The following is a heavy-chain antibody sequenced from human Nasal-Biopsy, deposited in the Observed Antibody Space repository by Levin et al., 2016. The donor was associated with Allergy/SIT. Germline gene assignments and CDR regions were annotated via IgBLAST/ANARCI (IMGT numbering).Heavy chain of an antibody. CDR3: AMEASGDYIYSRWLET. CDR1: GVSIRSIG. J-gene: IGHJ5*02. CDR2: VVPFFIRP. V-gene: IGHV1-69*04. Sequence: SVKVSCKASGVSIRSIGVSWVRQAPGQGLEWMGRVVPFFIRPVYGDRVSITYAQKFQGRVTITADKDTNTAYLDLTSVTSDDTATYFCAMEASGDYIYSRWLETWGQGTPVSVSS. D-gene: IGHD4-17*01.